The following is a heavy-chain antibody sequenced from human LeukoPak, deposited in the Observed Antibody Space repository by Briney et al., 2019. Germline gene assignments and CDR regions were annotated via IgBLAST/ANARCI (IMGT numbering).Heavy chain of an antibody. CDR3: AKDRRYCSSTSCHRSLYYYYGMDV. V-gene: IGHV3-11*04. J-gene: IGHJ6*02. D-gene: IGHD2-2*01. CDR1: GFTFSDYY. CDR2: ITNRGDTV. Sequence: GSLRLSCAASGFTFSDYYMTWVRQAPGKGLEWLSYITNRGDTVFYADSVKGRFTISRDNSKNTLYLQMNSLRAEDTAVYYCAKDRRYCSSTSCHRSLYYYYGMDVWGQGTTVTVSS.